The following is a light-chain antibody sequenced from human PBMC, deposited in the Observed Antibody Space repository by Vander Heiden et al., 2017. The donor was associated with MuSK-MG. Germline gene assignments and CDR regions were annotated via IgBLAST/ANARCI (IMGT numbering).Light chain of an antibody. Sequence: IVMTQSPYSLAVSLAERATINCKSSQSVLYSSNNKNDLAWYQQKPGKPPKLLIYWASTRASGVPDRFSGSGSGTDFTLTISSLQAEDVAVYYCQQYNSTPLTFGGGTKVEIK. J-gene: IGKJ4*01. CDR1: QSVLYSSNNKND. CDR2: WAS. V-gene: IGKV4-1*01. CDR3: QQYNSTPLT.